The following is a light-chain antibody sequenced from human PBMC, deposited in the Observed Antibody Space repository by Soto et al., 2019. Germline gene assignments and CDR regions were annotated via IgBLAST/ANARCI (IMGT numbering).Light chain of an antibody. CDR2: AAS. V-gene: IGKV1-39*01. J-gene: IGKJ4*01. CDR3: QQTYSTPLD. Sequence: DLQMTQSPSSLSASVGDRVTMTCRASQTVRNYLNWYQQKPGKAPKLLIYAASNLQGGVPSRFSGTGSGTDFTLTISNLQSEDFATYFCQQTYSTPLDFGGGTKVEIK. CDR1: QTVRNY.